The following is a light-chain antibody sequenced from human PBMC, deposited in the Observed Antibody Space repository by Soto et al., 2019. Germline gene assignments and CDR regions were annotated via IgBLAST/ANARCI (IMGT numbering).Light chain of an antibody. J-gene: IGLJ2*01. CDR3: SSYTSSSSVV. Sequence: QSVLTQPASVSGSPGQSITISCTGTSSDVGGYNYVSWYQQHPGKAPKLMIYEVSNRPSGISNRFSGSKSGNTASLTISGLQAKDEADYYCSSYTSSSSVVFGGGTKVSVL. CDR1: SSDVGGYNY. V-gene: IGLV2-14*01. CDR2: EVS.